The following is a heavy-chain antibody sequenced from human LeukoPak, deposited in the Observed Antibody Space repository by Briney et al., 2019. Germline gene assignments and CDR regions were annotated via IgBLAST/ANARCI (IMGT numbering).Heavy chain of an antibody. V-gene: IGHV3-15*01. J-gene: IGHJ4*02. Sequence: KTGGSLRLSCAASGFTFSNAWMSWVRQAPGKGLEWVGRIKSKTGGGTTDYAAPVKGRFTISRDDSKNTLYLQMNSLKTEDTAVYYCTTRYSGSYFSDYWGQGTLVTVSS. CDR2: IKSKTGGGTT. CDR3: TTRYSGSYFSDY. D-gene: IGHD1-26*01. CDR1: GFTFSNAW.